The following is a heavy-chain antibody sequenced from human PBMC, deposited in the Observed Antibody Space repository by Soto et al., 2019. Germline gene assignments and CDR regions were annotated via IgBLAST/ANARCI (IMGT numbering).Heavy chain of an antibody. V-gene: IGHV3-23*01. D-gene: IGHD5-12*01. CDR3: AKIRGYDLGSTTFQH. Sequence: EVQLLESGGGLVQPGGSLRLSCAASGFTFSSSAMSWVRQAPGKGLDWVSAISGNGDTTYYVDSVKGRFTISRDISKNTLYLQMNSLRAEDTAVYYCAKIRGYDLGSTTFQHWGQGTLVTVSS. CDR2: ISGNGDTT. CDR1: GFTFSSSA. J-gene: IGHJ1*01.